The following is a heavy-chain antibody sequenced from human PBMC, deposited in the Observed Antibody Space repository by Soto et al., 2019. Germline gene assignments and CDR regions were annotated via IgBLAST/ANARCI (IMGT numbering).Heavy chain of an antibody. J-gene: IGHJ4*02. V-gene: IGHV3-23*01. CDR3: AKPGVAGHFDS. CDR1: GFSFSIYD. Sequence: EVELLESGGGLVQSGGSLRLSCAASGFSFSIYDMNWVRQAPGKVLEWVSSISGSGRRTNYADSVRGRFTISRDNSRNTLVLQMNRLRAEDTAIYYCAKPGVAGHFDSWGQGTLVTVSS. CDR2: ISGSGRRT. D-gene: IGHD2-8*01.